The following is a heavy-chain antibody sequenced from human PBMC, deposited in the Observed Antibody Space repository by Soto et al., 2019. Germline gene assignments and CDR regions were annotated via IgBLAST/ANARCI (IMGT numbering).Heavy chain of an antibody. CDR3: ARILRDCSSGSCYFLS. CDR2: IYYSGST. D-gene: IGHD2-2*01. CDR1: GGSISSSSYY. Sequence: SETLSLTCTVSGGSISSSSYYWGWIRQPPGKGLEWIGSIYYSGSTYYNPSLKSRVTISVDTSKNQFSLKLSSVSAADTAVYYCARILRDCSSGSCYFLSWNRGTLVNVPS. V-gene: IGHV4-39*01. J-gene: IGHJ4*02.